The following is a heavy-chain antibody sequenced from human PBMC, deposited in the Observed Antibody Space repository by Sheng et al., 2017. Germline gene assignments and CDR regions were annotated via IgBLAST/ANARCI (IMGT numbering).Heavy chain of an antibody. CDR3: ARDPPYSSAWYDAFVY. CDR1: GFTFSNYE. V-gene: IGHV3-48*03. D-gene: IGHD6-19*01. J-gene: IGHJ3*02. Sequence: EEQLVESGGGLVQPGGSLRLSCAASGFTFSNYEMNWVRQAPGKGLEWVSYISTSGTTIYYADSVKGRFTISRDDAKNSLYLQMNNLRAEDTAVYYCARDPPYSSAWYDAFVYLGPKDEWSPS. CDR2: ISTSGTTI.